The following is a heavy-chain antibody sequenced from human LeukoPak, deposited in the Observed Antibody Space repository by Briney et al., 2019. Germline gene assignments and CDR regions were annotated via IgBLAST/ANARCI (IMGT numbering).Heavy chain of an antibody. D-gene: IGHD4-17*01. CDR1: GFIFSSYG. CDR3: ARGYDYGDYGVVE. V-gene: IGHV3-33*01. Sequence: GGSLRLSCAASGFIFSSYGMHWVRQAPGKGLEWVAVISYDGNKKYYADSVKGRFTISRDKSKNTLYLQMNSLRAEDTAVYYCARGYDYGDYGVVEWGQGTLVTVSS. J-gene: IGHJ4*02. CDR2: ISYDGNKK.